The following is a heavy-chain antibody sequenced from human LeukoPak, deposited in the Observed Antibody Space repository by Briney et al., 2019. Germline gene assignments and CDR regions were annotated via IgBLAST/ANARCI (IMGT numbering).Heavy chain of an antibody. V-gene: IGHV5-51*01. CDR3: ARCPDYYDSSGYPAFDI. J-gene: IGHJ3*02. Sequence: GESLKISCKGSGYSFTSYWIGWVRHMPGKGLEWMGIIYTGDSDTRYSPSFQGQVTISADKSISTAYLQWSSLKASDTALYYCARCPDYYDSSGYPAFDIWGQETMLTVSS. CDR1: GYSFTSYW. D-gene: IGHD3-22*01. CDR2: IYTGDSDT.